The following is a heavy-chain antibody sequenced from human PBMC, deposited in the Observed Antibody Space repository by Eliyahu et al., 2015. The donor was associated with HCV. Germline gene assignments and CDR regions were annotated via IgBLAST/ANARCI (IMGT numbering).Heavy chain of an antibody. V-gene: IGHV1-2*02. CDR3: AREHWYYDY. CDR2: IKPDSGAT. CDR1: GYNFSVYY. J-gene: IGHJ4*02. D-gene: IGHD1-7*01. Sequence: QLVQSGAEVMKPGASVKVSCKASGYNFSVYYIHWVRQAPGQGLEWMGWIKPDSGATYYAQSFQDRVTMTRDMSINTVYMELRRLRSDDTAVYFCAREHWYYDYWGQGTLVTVSS.